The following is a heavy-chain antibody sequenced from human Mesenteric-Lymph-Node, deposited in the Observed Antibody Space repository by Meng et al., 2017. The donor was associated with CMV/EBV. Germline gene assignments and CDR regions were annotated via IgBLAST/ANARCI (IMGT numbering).Heavy chain of an antibody. J-gene: IGHJ6*02. CDR3: ARMKSPYDFWSGYVYYYGMDV. CDR2: MNPNSGNT. Sequence: ASVKVSCKASGYTFTSYDINWVRQATGQGLEWMGWMNPNSGNTGYAQKFQGRVTMTRDTSISTAYMELSRLRSDDTDVYYCARMKSPYDFWSGYVYYYGMDVWGQGTTVTVSS. CDR1: GYTFTSYD. V-gene: IGHV1-8*02. D-gene: IGHD3-3*01.